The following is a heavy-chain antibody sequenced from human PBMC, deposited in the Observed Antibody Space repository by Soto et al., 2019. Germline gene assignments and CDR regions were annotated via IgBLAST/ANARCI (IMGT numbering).Heavy chain of an antibody. Sequence: ASVKVSCKASGYAFTSYGISWVRQAPGQGLEWMGWISAYNGNTNYAQKLQGRVTMTTDTSTSTAYMELRSLRSDDTAVYYCARDHSSSPPNYYYYYYGMDVWGQGTTVTVSS. CDR1: GYAFTSYG. CDR2: ISAYNGNT. D-gene: IGHD6-6*01. J-gene: IGHJ6*02. CDR3: ARDHSSSPPNYYYYYYGMDV. V-gene: IGHV1-18*01.